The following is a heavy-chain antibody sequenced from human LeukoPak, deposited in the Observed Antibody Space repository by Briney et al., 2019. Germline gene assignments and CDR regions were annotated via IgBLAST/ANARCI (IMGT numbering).Heavy chain of an antibody. CDR3: ARDSKVGGAFDI. CDR1: GYTFTSYD. Sequence: ASVKVSCKASGYTFTSYDINWVRQATGQGLEWMGWVNPNSGNTGYAQKFQGRVTMTRNTSISTAYMELSSLRSEDTAVYYCARDSKVGGAFDIWGQGTMVTVSS. V-gene: IGHV1-8*01. D-gene: IGHD1-26*01. J-gene: IGHJ3*02. CDR2: VNPNSGNT.